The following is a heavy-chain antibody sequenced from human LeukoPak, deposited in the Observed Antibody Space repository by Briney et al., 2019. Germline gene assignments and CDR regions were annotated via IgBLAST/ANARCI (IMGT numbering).Heavy chain of an antibody. D-gene: IGHD3-3*01. Sequence: SETLSLTCTVSGGSISSSSYYWGWIRQPPGKGLEWIGSIYSSGSTYYNPSLKSRVTISVDTSKNQFSLKLSSVTAADTAVYYRATIEWSGYYFEYWGQGTLVPVSS. CDR2: IYSSGST. J-gene: IGHJ4*02. V-gene: IGHV4-39*01. CDR1: GGSISSSSYY. CDR3: ATIEWSGYYFEY.